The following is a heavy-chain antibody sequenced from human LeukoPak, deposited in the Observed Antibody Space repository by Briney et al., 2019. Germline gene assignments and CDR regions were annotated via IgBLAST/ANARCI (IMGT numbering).Heavy chain of an antibody. V-gene: IGHV3-30-3*01. D-gene: IGHD2-2*01. CDR3: ARGMGYCSSTSCYDPQDYYYGMDV. J-gene: IGHJ6*02. CDR2: ISYDGSNK. CDR1: GFTFSSYA. Sequence: GGSLRLSCAASGFTFSSYAMHWVRQAPGKGLEWVAVISYDGSNKYYADSVKGRFTISRDNSKNTLYLQMNSLRAEDTAVYYCARGMGYCSSTSCYDPQDYYYGMDVWGQGTTVTVSS.